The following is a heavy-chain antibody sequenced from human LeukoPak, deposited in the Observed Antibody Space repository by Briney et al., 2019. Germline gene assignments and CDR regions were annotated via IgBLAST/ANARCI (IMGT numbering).Heavy chain of an antibody. Sequence: SETLSLTCTVSGGSISSGTYYWGWIRQPPGKGMEWIGEINHSGSTNYNPSLKSRVTISVDTSKNQFSLKLSSVTAADTAVYYCARAKKRSITEGGFGYWGQGTLVTVSS. D-gene: IGHD2-2*01. V-gene: IGHV4-39*07. CDR1: GGSISSGTYY. CDR3: ARAKKRSITEGGFGY. J-gene: IGHJ4*02. CDR2: INHSGST.